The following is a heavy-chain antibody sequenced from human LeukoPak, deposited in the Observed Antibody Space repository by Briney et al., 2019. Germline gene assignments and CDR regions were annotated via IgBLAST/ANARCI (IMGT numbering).Heavy chain of an antibody. CDR3: AVVGADDAFDI. J-gene: IGHJ3*02. V-gene: IGHV3-33*01. Sequence: GGSLRLSCAASGFTFSSYGMDWVRQAPGKGLEWVAVIWYDGSNKYYADSVKGRFTISRDNSKNTLYLQMNSLRAEDTAVYYCAVVGADDAFDIWGQGTMVTVSS. CDR2: IWYDGSNK. D-gene: IGHD1-26*01. CDR1: GFTFSSYG.